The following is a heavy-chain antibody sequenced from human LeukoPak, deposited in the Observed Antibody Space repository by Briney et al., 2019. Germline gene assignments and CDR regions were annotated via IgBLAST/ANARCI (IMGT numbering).Heavy chain of an antibody. D-gene: IGHD3-3*01. J-gene: IGHJ5*02. CDR1: GGSISSSSYY. V-gene: IGHV4-39*01. CDR3: ARHSGLRSPFDP. CDR2: IYYSGST. Sequence: PSETLSLTCTVSGGSISSSSYYWGWIRQPPGKGPEWTGSIYYSGSTYYNPSLKSRVTISVDTSKNQFSLRMSSVTATDTAVYYCARHSGLRSPFDPWGQGALVTVSS.